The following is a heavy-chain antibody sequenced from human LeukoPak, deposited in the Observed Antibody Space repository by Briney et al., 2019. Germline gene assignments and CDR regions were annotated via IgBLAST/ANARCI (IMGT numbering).Heavy chain of an antibody. Sequence: GASVKVSCKVSGYTLTELSMHWVRQAPGKGLEWMGIINPSGGSTSYAQKFQGRVTMTRDTSTSTVYMELSSLRSEDTAVYYCARAWGPFPVIVGATFNWFDPWGQGTLVTVSS. D-gene: IGHD1-26*01. CDR3: ARAWGPFPVIVGATFNWFDP. CDR1: GYTLTELS. V-gene: IGHV1-46*01. CDR2: INPSGGST. J-gene: IGHJ5*02.